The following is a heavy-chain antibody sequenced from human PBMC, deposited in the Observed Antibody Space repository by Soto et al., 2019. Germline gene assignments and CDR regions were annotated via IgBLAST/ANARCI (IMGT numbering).Heavy chain of an antibody. CDR1: GGSLSSYY. V-gene: IGHV4-59*01. Sequence: SSETLYLTFTVSGGSLSSYYWTWIRQSPGKGLEWIGYVYFSGNTNYDPSLKSRVTISIDTSKNQFSLRLASVTAADTAFYYCGSVRPSGYVLSWGQGTLVTVSS. J-gene: IGHJ5*02. CDR3: GSVRPSGYVLS. D-gene: IGHD6-25*01. CDR2: VYFSGNT.